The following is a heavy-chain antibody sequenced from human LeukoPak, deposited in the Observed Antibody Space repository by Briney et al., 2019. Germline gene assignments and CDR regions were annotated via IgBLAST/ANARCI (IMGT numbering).Heavy chain of an antibody. V-gene: IGHV4-34*01. CDR3: ARGLHNGYNFPFDY. Sequence: AETLSLTCAVYGGSFSGYYWSWIPQPPGKGLEWIGECNHSGRTNYNPSLKSRVTISVDTSKNQFYLKLSSVTAADTAVYYCARGLHNGYNFPFDYWGQGTLVTVPS. D-gene: IGHD5-24*01. J-gene: IGHJ4*02. CDR2: CNHSGRT. CDR1: GGSFSGYY.